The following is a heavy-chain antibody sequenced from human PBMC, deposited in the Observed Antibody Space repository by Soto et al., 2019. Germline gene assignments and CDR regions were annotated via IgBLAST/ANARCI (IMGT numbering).Heavy chain of an antibody. V-gene: IGHV3-30*18. D-gene: IGHD6-13*01. Sequence: PGGSLGLSCAASGFTFSSYGMHWVRQAPGKGLEWVAVISYDGSNKYYADSVKGRFTISRDNSKNTLYLQMNSLRAEDTAVYYCAKPLNRVVAAAGILFDYWGQGTLVTVSS. CDR1: GFTFSSYG. CDR2: ISYDGSNK. CDR3: AKPLNRVVAAAGILFDY. J-gene: IGHJ4*02.